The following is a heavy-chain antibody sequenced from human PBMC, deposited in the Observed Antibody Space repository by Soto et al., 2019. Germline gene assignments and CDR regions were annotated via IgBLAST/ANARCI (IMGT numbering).Heavy chain of an antibody. D-gene: IGHD3-22*01. Sequence: ASMKVSCKASGYTFTSYGISWVRQAPGQGLEWMGWISAYNGNTNYAQKLQGRVTMTTDTSTSTAYMELRSLRSDDTAVYYCARVRDYYDASGYYHRYYFDYWGQGTLVTVSS. CDR2: ISAYNGNT. CDR3: ARVRDYYDASGYYHRYYFDY. V-gene: IGHV1-18*04. CDR1: GYTFTSYG. J-gene: IGHJ4*02.